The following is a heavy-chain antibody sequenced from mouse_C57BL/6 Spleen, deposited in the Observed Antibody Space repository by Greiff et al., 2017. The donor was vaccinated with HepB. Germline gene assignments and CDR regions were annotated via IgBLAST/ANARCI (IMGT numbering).Heavy chain of an antibody. J-gene: IGHJ3*01. V-gene: IGHV1-15*01. CDR3: TRDCSFAY. CDR2: IDPETGGT. CDR1: GYTFTDYE. Sequence: VQLQQSGAELVRPGASVTLSCKASGYTFTDYEMHWVKQTPVHGLEWIGAIDPETGGTAYNQKFKGKAILTADKSSSTAYMELRSLTSEDSAVYYCTRDCSFAYWGQGTLVTVSA.